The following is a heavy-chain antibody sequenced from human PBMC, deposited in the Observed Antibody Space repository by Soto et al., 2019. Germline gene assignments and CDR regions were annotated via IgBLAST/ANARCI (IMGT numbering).Heavy chain of an antibody. CDR2: ISYDGSNK. V-gene: IGHV3-30-3*01. CDR1: GCTFSSYA. D-gene: IGHD4-17*01. Sequence: QVQLVESGGGVVQPGRCLRLSCAASGCTFSSYAMHWVRQAPGKGLEWVAVISYDGSNKYYADSVKGRFTISRDNSKNTLYLQMNSLRAEDTAVYYCARDCGDYGDHQNWFDLWGQGTLVTVSS. CDR3: ARDCGDYGDHQNWFDL. J-gene: IGHJ5*02.